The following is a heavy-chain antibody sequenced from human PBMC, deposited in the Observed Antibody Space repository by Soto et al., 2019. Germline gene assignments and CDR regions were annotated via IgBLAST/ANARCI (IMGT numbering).Heavy chain of an antibody. D-gene: IGHD1-26*01. Sequence: HVQLVQSGAEVNKPGSSVKVCCKDSGCILSSYGISWVRQAPAQGLERMGGIIPISGTANDAKPFQGRSTITENKSTSTAYTALSSPRSEDTAMYYCTRGGRGSEIRDPGFIEYWGHGTLVTV. V-gene: IGHV1-69*06. CDR3: TRGGRGSEIRDPGFIEY. CDR2: IIPISGTA. CDR1: GCILSSYG. J-gene: IGHJ4*01.